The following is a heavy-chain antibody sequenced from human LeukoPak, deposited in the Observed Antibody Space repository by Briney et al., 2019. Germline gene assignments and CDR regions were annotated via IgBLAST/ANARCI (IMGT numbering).Heavy chain of an antibody. CDR2: IYYSGST. V-gene: IGHV4-39*07. D-gene: IGHD5-18*01. CDR3: ARGYSYGNYYYMDV. J-gene: IGHJ6*03. CDR1: GGSISSSSYY. Sequence: SEILSLTCTVSGGSISSSSYYWGWIRQPPGKGLEWIGSIYYSGSTNYNPSLKSRVTISVDTSKNQFSLKLSSVTAADTAVYYCARGYSYGNYYYMDVWGKGTTVTVSS.